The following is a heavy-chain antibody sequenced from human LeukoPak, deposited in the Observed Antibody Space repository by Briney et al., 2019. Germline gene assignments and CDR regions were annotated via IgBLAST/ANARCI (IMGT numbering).Heavy chain of an antibody. CDR3: AKDFDY. J-gene: IGHJ4*02. CDR2: ISYDGSNK. V-gene: IGHV3-30*18. CDR1: GFTFSSYG. Sequence: GGSLRLSCAASGFTFSSYGMHWVRQAPGRGLEWVAVISYDGSNKYYADSVKGRFTISRDNSKNTLYLQMNSLRAEDTAVYYCAKDFDYWGQGTLVTVSS.